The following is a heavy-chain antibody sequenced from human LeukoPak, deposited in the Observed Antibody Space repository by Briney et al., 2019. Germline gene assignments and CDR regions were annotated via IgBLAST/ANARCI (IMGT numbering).Heavy chain of an antibody. CDR1: GGSFSGYY. CDR3: ARVCDILTGYYKYYYYGMDV. D-gene: IGHD3-9*01. CDR2: INHSGST. J-gene: IGHJ6*02. V-gene: IGHV4-34*01. Sequence: ASETLSLTCAVYGGSFSGYYWSWIRQPPGKGLEWIGEINHSGSTNYNPSLKSRVTISVDTSKNQFSPKLSSVTAADTAVYYCARVCDILTGYYKYYYYGMDVWGQGTTVTVSS.